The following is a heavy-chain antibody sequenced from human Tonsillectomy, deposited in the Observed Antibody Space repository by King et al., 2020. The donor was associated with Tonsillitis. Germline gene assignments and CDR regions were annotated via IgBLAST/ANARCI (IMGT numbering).Heavy chain of an antibody. D-gene: IGHD5-18*01. CDR1: GYTFTTYG. J-gene: IGHJ4*02. Sequence: QLVQSGAEVKKPGASVKVSCKASGYTFTTYGFSWVRQAPGQGLEWMGWINNQHGNTNYAQKFQGRVTMTTDTSTSTAYMELRSLRSDDTALYYCASGLGYGYDHWGQGTLVTVSS. V-gene: IGHV1-18*01. CDR3: ASGLGYGYDH. CDR2: INNQHGNT.